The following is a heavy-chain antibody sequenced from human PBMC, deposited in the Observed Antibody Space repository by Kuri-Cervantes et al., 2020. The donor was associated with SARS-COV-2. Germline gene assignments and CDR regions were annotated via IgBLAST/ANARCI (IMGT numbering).Heavy chain of an antibody. CDR3: ARDAGYYDSSGYRYYFDY. CDR1: GYTFTSYY. V-gene: IGHV1-46*01. Sequence: ASVKVSCKASGYTFTSYYMHWVQQAPGQGLEWMGIINPSGGSTNYAQKLQGRVTMTTDTSTSTAYMELRSLRSDDTAVYYCARDAGYYDSSGYRYYFDYWGQGTLVTVSS. D-gene: IGHD3-22*01. CDR2: INPSGGST. J-gene: IGHJ4*02.